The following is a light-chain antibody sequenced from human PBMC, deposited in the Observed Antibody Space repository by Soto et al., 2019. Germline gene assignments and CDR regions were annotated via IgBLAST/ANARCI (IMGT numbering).Light chain of an antibody. CDR3: AAWDDSLNGVV. J-gene: IGLJ2*01. CDR1: SSNIGSDS. CDR2: RNN. Sequence: QSVLTQPPSASGTPGQRVTISCSGSSSNIGSDSVNWYQQLPGTAPKLLIYRNNQRPSGVPDRLSGSKSGTSASLAISGLQSEDEAVYYCAAWDDSLNGVVFGGGTKLTVL. V-gene: IGLV1-44*01.